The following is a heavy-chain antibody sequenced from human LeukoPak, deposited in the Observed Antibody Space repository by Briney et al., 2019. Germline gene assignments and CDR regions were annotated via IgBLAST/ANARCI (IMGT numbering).Heavy chain of an antibody. Sequence: ASVKVSCKASGHTFSGYYIHWVRQAPGQGLEWMGRINPNGGGTNYAQRFQGRVTMTGDTSITTAYMELSSLTFDDTAVYYCARDREQGPRFDPWGQGTLVTVSS. D-gene: IGHD1-26*01. CDR3: ARDREQGPRFDP. V-gene: IGHV1-2*06. CDR2: INPNGGGT. J-gene: IGHJ5*02. CDR1: GHTFSGYY.